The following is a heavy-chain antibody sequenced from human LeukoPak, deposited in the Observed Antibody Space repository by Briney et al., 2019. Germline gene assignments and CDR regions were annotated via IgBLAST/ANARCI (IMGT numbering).Heavy chain of an antibody. CDR2: INPNSGGT. V-gene: IGHV1-2*02. Sequence: ASVKVSCKASGYTFTGYYMHWVRQAPGQGLEWMGWINPNSGGTNYAQKFQGRVTMTRDTSISTAYMELSRLRSDDTAVYYCARVEMATTPGDYWGQGTLVTVSS. CDR1: GYTFTGYY. D-gene: IGHD5-24*01. CDR3: ARVEMATTPGDY. J-gene: IGHJ4*02.